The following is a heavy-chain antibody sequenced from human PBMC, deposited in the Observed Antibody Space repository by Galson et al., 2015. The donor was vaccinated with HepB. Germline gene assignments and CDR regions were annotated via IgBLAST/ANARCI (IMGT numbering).Heavy chain of an antibody. CDR1: GGTFSSYA. CDR2: IIPIFGTA. Sequence: SVKVSCKASGGTFSSYAISWVRRAPGQGLEWMGGIIPIFGTANYAQKFQGRVTITADESTSTAYMELSSLRSEDTAVYYCARTGYSSGWYRPRGDWVDYWGQGTLVTVSS. D-gene: IGHD6-19*01. CDR3: ARTGYSSGWYRPRGDWVDY. V-gene: IGHV1-69*13. J-gene: IGHJ4*02.